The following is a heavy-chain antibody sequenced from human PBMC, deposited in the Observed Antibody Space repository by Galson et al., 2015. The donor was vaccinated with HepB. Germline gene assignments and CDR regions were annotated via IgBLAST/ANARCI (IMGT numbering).Heavy chain of an antibody. CDR2: TYYRSKWYN. CDR3: ARDEVRGSSWLYVGHQGWFDP. CDR1: GDSVSSTSAA. D-gene: IGHD6-13*01. V-gene: IGHV6-1*01. Sequence: CAISGDSVSSTSAAWNWIRQSPSRGLEWLGRTYYRSKWYNDYAVSVKSRITINPDTSKNQFSLQLNSVTPEDTAVYYCARDEVRGSSWLYVGHQGWFDPWGQGTLVTVSS. J-gene: IGHJ5*02.